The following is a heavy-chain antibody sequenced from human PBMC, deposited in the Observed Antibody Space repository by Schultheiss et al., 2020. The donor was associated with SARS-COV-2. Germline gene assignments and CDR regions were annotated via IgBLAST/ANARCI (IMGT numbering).Heavy chain of an antibody. V-gene: IGHV3-21*01. J-gene: IGHJ6*02. CDR1: GFTFSSYS. D-gene: IGHD4-17*01. CDR3: ARARDYASVSNSHKLYYYYYGMDV. CDR2: ISSSSSYI. Sequence: GGSLRLSCAASGFTFSSYSMNWVRQAPGKGLEWVSSISSSSSYIYYADSVKGRFTISRDNAKNSLYLQMNSLRAEDTAVYYCARARDYASVSNSHKLYYYYYGMDVWGQGTTVTVSS.